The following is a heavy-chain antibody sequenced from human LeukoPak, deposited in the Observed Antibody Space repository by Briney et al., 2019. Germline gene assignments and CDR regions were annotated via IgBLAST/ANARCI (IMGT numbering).Heavy chain of an antibody. CDR1: GGSISSGDYY. V-gene: IGHV4-30-4*01. Sequence: SETLSLTCTVSGGSISSGDYYWSWIRQPPGKGLEGIGYIYYSGSTYYNPSLKSRVTISVDTSKNQFSLKLSSVTAADTAVYYCAREGITMVRGVVDVWGKGTTVTVSS. J-gene: IGHJ6*04. CDR3: AREGITMVRGVVDV. CDR2: IYYSGST. D-gene: IGHD3-10*01.